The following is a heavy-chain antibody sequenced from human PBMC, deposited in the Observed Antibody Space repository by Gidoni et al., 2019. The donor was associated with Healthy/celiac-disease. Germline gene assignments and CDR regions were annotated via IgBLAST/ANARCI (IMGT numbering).Heavy chain of an antibody. Sequence: EVQLVESGVGLVKPGRSLRLSCPASGFTFGAYAMSWFRQAPGKGLEWVGFIRSKAYGGTTEYAASVKGRFTIARDDSKSIAYLQMNSLKTEDTAVYYCTRDSLWFGESLTYFQHWGQGTLVTVSS. J-gene: IGHJ1*01. CDR3: TRDSLWFGESLTYFQH. D-gene: IGHD3-10*01. CDR2: IRSKAYGGTT. V-gene: IGHV3-49*05. CDR1: GFTFGAYA.